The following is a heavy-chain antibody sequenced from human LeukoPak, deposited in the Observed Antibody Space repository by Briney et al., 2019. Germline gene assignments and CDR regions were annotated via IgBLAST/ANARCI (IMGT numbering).Heavy chain of an antibody. CDR1: GGSISSGSYY. CDR3: ARGTWGLLPLVPDAFDI. CDR2: IYTSGST. J-gene: IGHJ3*02. D-gene: IGHD3-16*01. V-gene: IGHV4-61*02. Sequence: SETLSLTCTVSGGSISSGSYYWSWIRQPAGKGLEWIGRIYTSGSTNYNPSLKSRVTISVDTSKNQFSLKLSSVTAADTAVYYCARGTWGLLPLVPDAFDIWGQGTMVSVSS.